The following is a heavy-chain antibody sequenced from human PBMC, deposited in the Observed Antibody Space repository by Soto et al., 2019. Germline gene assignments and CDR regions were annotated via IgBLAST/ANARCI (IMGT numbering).Heavy chain of an antibody. CDR1: GYTFMNYG. V-gene: IGHV1-18*01. J-gene: IGHJ6*03. D-gene: IGHD4-17*01. CDR3: ARGQKTTVTTDYYYYYMDA. CDR2: ISAYNGNT. Sequence: ASVKVSCKASGYTFMNYGISWVRQAPGQGLEWMGWISAYNGNTNYAQKLQGRVTMTTDTSTTTAYMELRSLRSEDTAVYYCARGQKTTVTTDYYYYYMDAWGKGTTVTVSS.